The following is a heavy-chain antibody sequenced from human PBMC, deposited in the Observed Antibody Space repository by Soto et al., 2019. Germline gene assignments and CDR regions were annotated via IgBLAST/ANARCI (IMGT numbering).Heavy chain of an antibody. J-gene: IGHJ6*02. CDR2: ISYDGSNK. D-gene: IGHD6-6*01. V-gene: IGHV3-30*18. Sequence: QVQLVESGGGVVQPGRSLRLSCAASGFTFSSYGMHWVRQAPGKGLEGVAVISYDGSNKYYEDSVKGRFTISRDNSKNTLYLQMNSLRAEDTAVYYCAKEISSSPYYYYYGMDVWGQGTTVTVSS. CDR3: AKEISSSPYYYYYGMDV. CDR1: GFTFSSYG.